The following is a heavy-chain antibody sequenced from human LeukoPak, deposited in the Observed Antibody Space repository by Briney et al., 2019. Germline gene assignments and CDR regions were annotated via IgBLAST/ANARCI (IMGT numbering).Heavy chain of an antibody. J-gene: IGHJ5*02. CDR1: GGSISSYY. D-gene: IGHD3-9*01. CDR3: ARALTYYDILTGSRNWFDP. V-gene: IGHV4-59*01. CDR2: IYYSGST. Sequence: PSETLSLTCTVSGGSISSYYWSWIRQPPGKGLEWIGYIYYSGSTNYNPSLKSRVSISVDRSKNQFSLKLSSVTAADTAVYFCARALTYYDILTGSRNWFDPWGQGTLVTVSS.